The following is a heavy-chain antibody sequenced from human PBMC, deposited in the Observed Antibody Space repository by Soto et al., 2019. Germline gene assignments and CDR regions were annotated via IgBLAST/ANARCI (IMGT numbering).Heavy chain of an antibody. D-gene: IGHD6-6*01. CDR3: ARGSLEYSSSLAAFDI. CDR1: GDSVSSNSAA. CDR2: TYYRSKWYN. Sequence: PSQTLSLTCAISGDSVSSNSAALNWIRQSPSRGLEWLGRTYYRSKWYNDYAVSVKSRITINPDTSKNQFSLRLNTVTPEETAVYYCARGSLEYSSSLAAFDIWGEGTMVTVSS. V-gene: IGHV6-1*01. J-gene: IGHJ3*02.